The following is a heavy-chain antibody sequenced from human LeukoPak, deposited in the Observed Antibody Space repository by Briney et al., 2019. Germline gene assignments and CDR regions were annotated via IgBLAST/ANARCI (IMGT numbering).Heavy chain of an antibody. D-gene: IGHD2-15*01. V-gene: IGHV3-74*01. CDR3: ARVGYCSGGNCYSNFDY. Sequence: GGSLRLSCEDTGFTFSAYAMTWVRQAPGKGLMWVSRINSDGSTTSYADSVKGRFTISRDNAKNTLYLQMNSLRAEDTAVYFCARVGYCSGGNCYSNFDYWGQGTLVTVSS. CDR2: INSDGSTT. J-gene: IGHJ4*02. CDR1: GFTFSAYA.